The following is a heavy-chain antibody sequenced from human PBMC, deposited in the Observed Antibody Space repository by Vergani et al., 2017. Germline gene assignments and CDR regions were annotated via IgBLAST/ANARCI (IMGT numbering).Heavy chain of an antibody. J-gene: IGHJ3*02. D-gene: IGHD5-24*01. CDR3: ARDHRDYNNYPGTFDI. Sequence: EVQLVESGGGSVQSGGSLRLSCVASGFSFNTSWMHWVRQVPGKGLMWFARIDEYGNRATYGDFETGRFTISRDNAKNTVFLQMNNLRADDAGVYYCARDHRDYNNYPGTFDIWGQGSMVTVSS. CDR1: GFSFNTSW. V-gene: IGHV3-74*03. CDR2: IDEYGNRA.